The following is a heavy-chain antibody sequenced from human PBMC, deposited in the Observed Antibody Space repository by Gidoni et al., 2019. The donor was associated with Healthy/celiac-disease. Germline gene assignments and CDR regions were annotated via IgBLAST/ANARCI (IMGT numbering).Heavy chain of an antibody. D-gene: IGHD1-1*01. Sequence: EVQLLESGGGLVQPGGSLRLSCAASGFTFTSYAMRWVRQAPGKGLEWVSAISGSGGSTYYADSVKGRFTISRDNSKNTLYLQMNSLRAEDTAVYYCAKSHDLLAVTRDFDYWGQGTLVTVSS. V-gene: IGHV3-23*01. CDR3: AKSHDLLAVTRDFDY. CDR1: GFTFTSYA. CDR2: ISGSGGST. J-gene: IGHJ4*02.